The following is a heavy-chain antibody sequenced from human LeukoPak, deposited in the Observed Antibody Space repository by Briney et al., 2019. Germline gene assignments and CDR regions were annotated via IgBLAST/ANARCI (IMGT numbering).Heavy chain of an antibody. CDR3: AREGHTPHTLNY. V-gene: IGHV1-69*13. CDR1: GGTFSSYA. CDR2: IIPIFGTA. D-gene: IGHD1-14*01. J-gene: IGHJ4*02. Sequence: SVKVSCKASGGTFSSYAISWVRQAPGQGLEWMGGIIPIFGTANYAQKFQGRVTITADESTSTAYMELSSLRSEDTAVYYCAREGHTPHTLNYWGQGTLVTVSS.